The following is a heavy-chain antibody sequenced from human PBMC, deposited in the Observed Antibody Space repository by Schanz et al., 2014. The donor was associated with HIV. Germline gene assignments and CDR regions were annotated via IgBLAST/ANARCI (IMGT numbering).Heavy chain of an antibody. V-gene: IGHV3-30*18. Sequence: QVQLVESGGGVVQPGRSLRLSCAASGFTFSTKGMHWVRQAPGKGLEWVAVISYDGSNKYYADSVKGRFTISRDNSKNTLYLQMNSLRSEDTAVYYCAKVGRIYSTTWIDYWGQGTLVTVSS. CDR1: GFTFSTKG. J-gene: IGHJ4*02. CDR3: AKVGRIYSTTWIDY. D-gene: IGHD2-2*01. CDR2: ISYDGSNK.